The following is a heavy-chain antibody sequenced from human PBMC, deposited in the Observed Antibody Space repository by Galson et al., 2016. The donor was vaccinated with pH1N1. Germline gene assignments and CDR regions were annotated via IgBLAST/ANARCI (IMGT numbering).Heavy chain of an antibody. V-gene: IGHV3-48*04. CDR3: ARPGNFDGDRRGAFDL. J-gene: IGHJ3*01. CDR2: ITYTSGTL. D-gene: IGHD2-21*02. Sequence: CAASGFTFNTWHMDWVRQAPGKGLEWISFITYTSGTLYYADSVKGRFTVSRDNAKNSLYLQMDSLRVEDTAVYYCARPGNFDGDRRGAFDLWGQGTMVTVSP. CDR1: GFTFNTWH.